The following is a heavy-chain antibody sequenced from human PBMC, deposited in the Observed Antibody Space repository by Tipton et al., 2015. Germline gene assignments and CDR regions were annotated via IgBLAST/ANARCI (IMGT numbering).Heavy chain of an antibody. CDR2: ISSSSRTI. J-gene: IGHJ5*02. V-gene: IGHV3-48*02. D-gene: IGHD5-24*01. CDR1: GFIFSSYA. CDR3: ARDRWLHPNWFDR. Sequence: SLRLSCAASGFIFSSYAMNWVRQAPGQGLEWVSYISSSSRTIYYADSVKGRFTISRDNAKNSLYLQMNSLRDEDTTVYYCARDRWLHPNWFDRWGQGTLVTASS.